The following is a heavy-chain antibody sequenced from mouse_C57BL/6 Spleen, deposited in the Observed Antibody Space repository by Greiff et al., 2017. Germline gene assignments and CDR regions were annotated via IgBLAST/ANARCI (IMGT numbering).Heavy chain of an antibody. D-gene: IGHD4-1*01. J-gene: IGHJ3*01. CDR1: GYSITSGYD. Sequence: VQLQQSGPGMVKPSQSLSLTCTVTGYSITSGYDWHWIRHFPGNKLEWMGYISYGGSTNYNPSLKSRISITHDTSKNHFFLKLNSVTTEDTATYYCARGELGRFAYWGQGTLVTVSA. V-gene: IGHV3-1*01. CDR2: ISYGGST. CDR3: ARGELGRFAY.